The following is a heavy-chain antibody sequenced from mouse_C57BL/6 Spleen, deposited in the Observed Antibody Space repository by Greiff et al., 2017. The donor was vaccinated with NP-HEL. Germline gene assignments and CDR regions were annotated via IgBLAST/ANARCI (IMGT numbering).Heavy chain of an antibody. V-gene: IGHV5-4*01. Sequence: EVQLVESGGGLVKPGGSLKLSCAASGFTFSSYAMSRVRQTPEKRLEWVATISDGGSYTYYPDNVKGRFTISRDNAKNNLYLQMSHLKSEDTAMYYCARADLNYAMDYWGQGTSVTVSS. CDR3: ARADLNYAMDY. CDR1: GFTFSSYA. CDR2: ISDGGSYT. J-gene: IGHJ4*01.